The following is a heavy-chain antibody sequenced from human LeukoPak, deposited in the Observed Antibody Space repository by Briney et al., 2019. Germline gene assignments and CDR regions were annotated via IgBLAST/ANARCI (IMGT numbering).Heavy chain of an antibody. CDR1: GGSINSTSYY. J-gene: IGHJ4*02. CDR3: ARGTVVVPAAISPFDF. D-gene: IGHD2-2*02. CDR2: IYTSGNT. Sequence: PSETLSLTCTVSGGSINSTSYYWSWIRQPAGKGLEWTGRIYTSGNTNYNPSLKSRVTISVDKSKNQCSLKMSSVTAADTAVYYCARGTVVVPAAISPFDFWGQGTLVIVSS. V-gene: IGHV4-61*02.